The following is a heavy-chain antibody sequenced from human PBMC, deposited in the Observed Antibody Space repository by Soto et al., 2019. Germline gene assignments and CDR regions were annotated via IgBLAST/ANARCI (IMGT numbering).Heavy chain of an antibody. J-gene: IGHJ4*02. D-gene: IGHD3-3*01. CDR1: GGTFNNYA. Sequence: GASVKGFCKASGGTFNNYAINRVRQAPGQGAEWMGGVLPIFGTANYAPKFQGRVTITADKTKSTAYMELSSLRSEDTAVYYCARSRVRFLEWLPTGFDYWGQGTLVTVSS. CDR3: ARSRVRFLEWLPTGFDY. V-gene: IGHV1-69*06. CDR2: VLPIFGTA.